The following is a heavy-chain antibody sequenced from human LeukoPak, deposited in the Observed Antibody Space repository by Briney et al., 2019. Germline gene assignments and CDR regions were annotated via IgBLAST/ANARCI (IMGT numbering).Heavy chain of an antibody. CDR3: ARDCYYDSSGYYYFGECGY. D-gene: IGHD3-22*01. CDR1: GGSISSYY. V-gene: IGHV4-4*07. CDR2: IYTSGST. J-gene: IGHJ4*02. Sequence: SETLSLTCTVSGGSISSYYWSWIRQPAGKGLEWIGRIYTSGSTNYNPSLKSRVTISVDTSKNQFSLRLSSVTAADTAVYYCARDCYYDSSGYYYFGECGYWGQGTLVTVSS.